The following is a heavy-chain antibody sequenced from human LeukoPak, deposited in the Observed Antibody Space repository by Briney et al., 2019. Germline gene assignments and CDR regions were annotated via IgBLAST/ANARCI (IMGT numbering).Heavy chain of an antibody. Sequence: GGTLRLSCADSGFNFSSYAMSWVRQAPGKGLEWVSAISGSGGSTYYADPAKGRFTISRANSKNTLYLQMNSRGAEDTAVYYCAKDLDTARVGYFDYWGQGTLVTVSS. CDR3: AKDLDTARVGYFDY. J-gene: IGHJ4*02. V-gene: IGHV3-23*01. CDR1: GFNFSSYA. D-gene: IGHD5-18*01. CDR2: ISGSGGST.